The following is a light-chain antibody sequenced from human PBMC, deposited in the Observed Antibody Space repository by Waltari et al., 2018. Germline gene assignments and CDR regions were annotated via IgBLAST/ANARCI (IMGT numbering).Light chain of an antibody. V-gene: IGKV3-20*01. CDR1: QSIGRS. CDR3: QHYVSLPVT. Sequence: LSCRASQSIGRSLAWYQQKPGQPPRLLIYGTSNRATGIPDRFSGGGSATDFSLTISRLEPEDVAMYYCQHYVSLPVTFGQGTKVEIK. CDR2: GTS. J-gene: IGKJ1*01.